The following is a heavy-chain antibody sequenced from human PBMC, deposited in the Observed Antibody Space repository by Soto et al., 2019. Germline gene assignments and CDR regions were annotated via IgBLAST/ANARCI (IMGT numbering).Heavy chain of an antibody. J-gene: IGHJ4*02. D-gene: IGHD6-13*01. CDR1: VYIFFNYY. Sequence: QVHLVQSGAEVKKPGASVKVSCKASVYIFFNYYKHWVRQAPGQGLEWIGIINPNGGSKNYDQKFRGRVTMARDTSTSTVYMDLSSLRSDDTAVYYCARDLAAADYWGQGTLVTVSS. V-gene: IGHV1-46*01. CDR3: ARDLAAADY. CDR2: INPNGGSK.